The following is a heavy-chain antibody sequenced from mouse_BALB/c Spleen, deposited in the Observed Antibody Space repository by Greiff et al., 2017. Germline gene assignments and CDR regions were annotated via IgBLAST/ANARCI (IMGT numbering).Heavy chain of an antibody. J-gene: IGHJ4*01. V-gene: IGHV5-6-4*01. CDR2: ISSGGSYT. D-gene: IGHD2-2*01. Sequence: DVKLVESGGGLVKPGGSLKLSCAASGFTFSSYTMSWVRQTPEKRLEWVATISSGGSYTYYPDSVKGRFTISRDNAKNTLYLQMSSLKSEDTAMYYCTRGGYDDDMDYWGQGTSVTVSS. CDR1: GFTFSSYT. CDR3: TRGGYDDDMDY.